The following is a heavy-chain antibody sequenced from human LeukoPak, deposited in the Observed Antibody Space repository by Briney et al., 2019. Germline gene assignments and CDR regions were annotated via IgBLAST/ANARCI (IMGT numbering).Heavy chain of an antibody. CDR3: ARTLSGSYRTFDY. D-gene: IGHD1-26*01. CDR2: ISAYNGNT. CDR1: GYTFTSYG. V-gene: IGHV1-18*01. J-gene: IGHJ4*02. Sequence: ASVKVSCKASGYTFTSYGISWVRQAPGQGLEWMGWISAYNGNTNYAQKLQGRVTITADESTSTAYMELSSLRSEDTAVYYCARTLSGSYRTFDYWGQGTLVTVSS.